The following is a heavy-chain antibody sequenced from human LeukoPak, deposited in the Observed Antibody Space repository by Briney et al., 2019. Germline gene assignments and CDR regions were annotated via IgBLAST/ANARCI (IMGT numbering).Heavy chain of an antibody. CDR3: GRFGYVAGLDL. D-gene: IGHD6-19*01. J-gene: IGHJ4*02. Sequence: GGSLRLSCAASGFSFSAYWMTWVRQAPGTGLEWVANINPAGSAIYYGDPAKGRFTTSRDNAKNLVYLQMSSLRAEDTAVYYCGRFGYVAGLDLWGQGTLVTVSS. CDR2: INPAGSAI. V-gene: IGHV3-7*01. CDR1: GFSFSAYW.